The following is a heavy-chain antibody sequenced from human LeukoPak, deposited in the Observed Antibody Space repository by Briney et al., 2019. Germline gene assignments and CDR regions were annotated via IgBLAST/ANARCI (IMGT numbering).Heavy chain of an antibody. J-gene: IGHJ6*02. V-gene: IGHV5-51*01. Sequence: HGESLKISCKGSGYRFTDYWIGWVRQMPGKGLEWMGIIYPGDSDTRYSPSFQGQVTISADKSINTAHLQWSSLKASDTAIYYCARGAAGTTPDYYYFGLDVWGQGTTVRVSS. CDR3: ARGAAGTTPDYYYFGLDV. D-gene: IGHD1-7*01. CDR2: IYPGDSDT. CDR1: GYRFTDYW.